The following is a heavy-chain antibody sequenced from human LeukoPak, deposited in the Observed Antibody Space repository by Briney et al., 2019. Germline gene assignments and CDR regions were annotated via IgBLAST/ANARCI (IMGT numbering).Heavy chain of an antibody. CDR1: GFTFSDYY. CDR2: ISSSGSNI. CDR3: AKIGKYYDFWRDKRDAFDI. Sequence: PGGSLRLSCAASGFTFSDYYMSWIRQAPGKGLEWVSYISSSGSNIYYADSVKGRFTISRDNSKNTLYLQMNSLRAEDTAVYYCAKIGKYYDFWRDKRDAFDIWGQGTMVTVSS. D-gene: IGHD3-3*01. V-gene: IGHV3-11*01. J-gene: IGHJ3*02.